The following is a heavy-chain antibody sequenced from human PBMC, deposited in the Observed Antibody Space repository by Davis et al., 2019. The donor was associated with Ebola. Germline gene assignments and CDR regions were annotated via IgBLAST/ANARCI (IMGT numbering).Heavy chain of an antibody. J-gene: IGHJ4*02. CDR1: GGSISGRTYY. CDR3: HFPAEGGIDF. D-gene: IGHD3-3*02. V-gene: IGHV4-39*01. Sequence: GSLRLSCTVSGGSISGRTYYWGWIRQPPGKGLEWIGSIFYTANTYYNPSLKSRATISVDMSNNQFSLKLTSVTAADTAVDFCHFPAEGGIDFWGQGTLVTVSS. CDR2: IFYTANT.